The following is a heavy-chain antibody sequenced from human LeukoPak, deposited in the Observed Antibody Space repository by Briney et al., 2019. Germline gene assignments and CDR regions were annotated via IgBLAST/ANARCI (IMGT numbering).Heavy chain of an antibody. J-gene: IGHJ4*02. D-gene: IGHD3-10*01. Sequence: GGSLSLSCAASGFPFSSYSMNWVRQAPGKGLEWVSSISSSSSYIYYADSVKGRFTISRDNAKNSLYLQMNSLRAEDTAVYYCARDPEPSYGSGYYFDYWGQGTLVTVSS. CDR3: ARDPEPSYGSGYYFDY. CDR1: GFPFSSYS. V-gene: IGHV3-21*01. CDR2: ISSSSSYI.